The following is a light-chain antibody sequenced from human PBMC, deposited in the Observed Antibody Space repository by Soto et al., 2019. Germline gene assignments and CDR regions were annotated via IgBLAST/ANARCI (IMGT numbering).Light chain of an antibody. CDR3: ATWDDSLHGYV. CDR1: SSNIGGNS. J-gene: IGLJ1*01. Sequence: QAVVTQPPSVSAAPGQKVTISCSGSSSNIGGNSVSWYQQLPGTAPKLLIYASNQRPSGVPDRFSGSKSGTSASLAISGLQSEDEADYYCATWDDSLHGYVFGTGTKVTVL. CDR2: ASN. V-gene: IGLV1-44*01.